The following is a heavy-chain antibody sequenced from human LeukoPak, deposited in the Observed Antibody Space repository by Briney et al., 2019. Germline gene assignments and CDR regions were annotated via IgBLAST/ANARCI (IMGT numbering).Heavy chain of an antibody. J-gene: IGHJ4*02. CDR2: IRYHGSNK. CDR3: VKVGSILASEIYSLDY. CDR1: GFTFSSYD. V-gene: IGHV3-30*02. Sequence: GGSLTLSCAASGFTFSSYDMHWARQAPGKGQEGVAFIRYHGSNKYYADSVKGRFTIYRDNYKITLYLQMHSLRVEDSAVLYCVKVGSILASEIYSLDYWGQGTLVTVSS. D-gene: IGHD3-3*02.